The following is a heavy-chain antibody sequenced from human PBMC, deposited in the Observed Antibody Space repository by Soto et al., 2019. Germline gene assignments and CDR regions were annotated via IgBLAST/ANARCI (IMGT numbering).Heavy chain of an antibody. CDR3: ARESEDLTSNFDY. CDR1: WFTFTRYS. J-gene: IGHJ4*02. Sequence: SLILSCAASWFTFTRYSMNWVRQAPGKGLEWVSSISSTTNYIYYGDSMKGRFTISRDNAKNSLYLEMNSMRAEDTAVYYCARESEDLTSNFDYCGQGTLVTVSS. CDR2: ISSTTNYI. V-gene: IGHV3-21*06.